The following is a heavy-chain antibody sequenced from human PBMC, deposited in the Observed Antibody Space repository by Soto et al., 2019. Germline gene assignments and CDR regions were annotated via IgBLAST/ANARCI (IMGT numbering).Heavy chain of an antibody. V-gene: IGHV3-21*01. J-gene: IGHJ6*02. D-gene: IGHD6-13*01. CDR3: AKDLGHSSSWNQHYYSGMDV. CDR2: ITSISTYI. Sequence: PGGSLRGSFAASGFTFRSYTMNWVRQAPGKVLELVSSITSISTYIYYAYSVKGRFPISRDNSNNSLSLQTNSLRGDETAVYSFAKDLGHSSSWNQHYYSGMDVWGQGTTVTVSS. CDR1: GFTFRSYT.